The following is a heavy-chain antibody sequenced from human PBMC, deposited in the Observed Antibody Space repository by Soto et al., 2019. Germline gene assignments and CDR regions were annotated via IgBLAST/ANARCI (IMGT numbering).Heavy chain of an antibody. CDR3: AKIASSFFYDSTGYYPFDY. D-gene: IGHD3-22*01. J-gene: IGHJ4*02. Sequence: PLLESGGGLVQPGGSLRLSCVASGFPFSNYAMTWVRQAPGKGLEWVSALSGSGVSTYYADSVMGRFTISRDNSKNTVYLQMNSLRAEDTAVYYCAKIASSFFYDSTGYYPFDYWGQGTLVTVSS. V-gene: IGHV3-23*01. CDR1: GFPFSNYA. CDR2: LSGSGVST.